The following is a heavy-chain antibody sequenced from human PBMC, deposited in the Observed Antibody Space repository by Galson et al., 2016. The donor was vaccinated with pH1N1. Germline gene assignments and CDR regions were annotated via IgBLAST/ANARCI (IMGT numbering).Heavy chain of an antibody. CDR2: VPFDGREE. J-gene: IGHJ3*02. Sequence: SLRLSCAASGFTFSDNIMHWVRQAPGKALDWVAFVPFDGREEIYADSVKGRFTISRDDSTNTLYLQMSSLRAEDTAVYYCASQNSYETANENNYGTAFDIWGQGTMVIVSS. D-gene: IGHD2-21*02. V-gene: IGHV3-30*04. CDR3: ASQNSYETANENNYGTAFDI. CDR1: GFTFSDNI.